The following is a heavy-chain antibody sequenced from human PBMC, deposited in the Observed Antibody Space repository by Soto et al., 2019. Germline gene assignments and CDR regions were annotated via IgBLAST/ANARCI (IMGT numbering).Heavy chain of an antibody. V-gene: IGHV4-34*01. CDR3: ARGLSDGYCSGGSCYFEGRNWFDP. D-gene: IGHD2-15*01. J-gene: IGHJ5*02. CDR1: GGSFSGYY. Sequence: LSLTCAVYGGSFSGYYWSWIRQPPGKGLEWIGEINHSGSTNYNPSLKSRVTISVDTSKNQFSLKLSSVTAADTAVYYCARGLSDGYCSGGSCYFEGRNWFDPWGQGTLVTVSS. CDR2: INHSGST.